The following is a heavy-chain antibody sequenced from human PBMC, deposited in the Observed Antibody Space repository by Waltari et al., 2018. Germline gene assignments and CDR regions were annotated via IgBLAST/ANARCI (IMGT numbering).Heavy chain of an antibody. J-gene: IGHJ4*02. CDR2: ISGTRSYR. D-gene: IGHD6-13*01. CDR3: ARVRGCYSSSCYSDY. V-gene: IGHV3-21*01. Sequence: EVQLVESGGGLVKPGGSLRLSCVGSGFTFGSYSMSWVRQAPGKGLEWVSSISGTRSYRRSAESVQGRFTISRDNAKTSLYLQMNSLRAEDTDIYYCARVRGCYSSSCYSDYWGQGTLVTVSS. CDR1: GFTFGSYS.